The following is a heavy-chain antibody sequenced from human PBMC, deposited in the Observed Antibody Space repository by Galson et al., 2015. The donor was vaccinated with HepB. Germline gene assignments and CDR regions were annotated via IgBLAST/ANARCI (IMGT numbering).Heavy chain of an antibody. CDR2: IYYSGST. J-gene: IGHJ4*02. Sequence: LSLTCTVSGGSISSYYWNWIRQPPGKGLEWIGYIYYSGSTNYNPSLKGRVTISVDTSKTQFSLKLSSVTAADTAVYYCARGLPPGSSWYFDYWGQGALVTVSS. CDR1: GGSISSYY. CDR3: ARGLPPGSSWYFDY. V-gene: IGHV4-59*01. D-gene: IGHD6-13*01.